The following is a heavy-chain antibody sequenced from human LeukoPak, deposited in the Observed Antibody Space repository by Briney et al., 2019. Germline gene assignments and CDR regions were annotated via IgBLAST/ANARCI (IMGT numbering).Heavy chain of an antibody. D-gene: IGHD1-1*01. CDR2: IYPGDSDT. CDR3: ARQGTTGSEAFDI. Sequence: PGESLKISCKGSGHSFTNYWIGWVRQMPGKGLEWMGIIYPGDSDTRYSPSFQGQVTISADKSTSTAYLQWSSLKASDTAMYYCARQGTTGSEAFDIWGQGTMVTVSS. J-gene: IGHJ3*02. CDR1: GHSFTNYW. V-gene: IGHV5-51*01.